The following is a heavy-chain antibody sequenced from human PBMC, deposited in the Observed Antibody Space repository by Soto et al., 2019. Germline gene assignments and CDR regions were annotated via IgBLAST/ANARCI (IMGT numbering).Heavy chain of an antibody. D-gene: IGHD6-25*01. Sequence: GGSLRLSCAASGFTFSTCSMTWVRQAPEKGLEWVSTISSSGAGTYYADSVRGRFTISRDISKNTVYLQMNSLRADDTAVYYCVAGCSATNYYFDYWGQGTLVTVSS. CDR1: GFTFSTCS. J-gene: IGHJ4*02. V-gene: IGHV3-23*01. CDR2: ISSSGAGT. CDR3: VAGCSATNYYFDY.